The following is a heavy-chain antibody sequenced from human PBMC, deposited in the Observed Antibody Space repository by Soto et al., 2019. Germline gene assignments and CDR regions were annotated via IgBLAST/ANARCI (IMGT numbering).Heavy chain of an antibody. CDR2: ISGSGGST. CDR3: ANAPEQLVQGAGYFQH. Sequence: EVQLLESGGGLVQPGGSLRLSCAASGFTLSSYAMSWVRQAPGKGLEWVSVISGSGGSTYYADSVKGRFTISRDNSKNTRYLELNGLRAEDTAVERCANAPEQLVQGAGYFQHWGQGTLVTVS. CDR1: GFTLSSYA. D-gene: IGHD6-13*01. V-gene: IGHV3-23*01. J-gene: IGHJ1*01.